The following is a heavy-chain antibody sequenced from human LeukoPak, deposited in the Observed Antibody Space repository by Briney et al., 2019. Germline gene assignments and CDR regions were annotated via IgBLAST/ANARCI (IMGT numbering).Heavy chain of an antibody. CDR2: IYYSGST. CDR1: GGSISSSSYY. V-gene: IGHV4-39*02. D-gene: IGHD2-15*01. J-gene: IGHJ4*02. Sequence: SETLSLTCTVSGGSISSSSYYWGWIRQPPGKGLEWIGSIYYSGSTYYNPSLKSRVTISVDTSKNQFSLKLSSVTAADTAVYYCARDSRDIVVVVAATSPWRGCFDYWGQGTLVTVSS. CDR3: ARDSRDIVVVVAATSPWRGCFDY.